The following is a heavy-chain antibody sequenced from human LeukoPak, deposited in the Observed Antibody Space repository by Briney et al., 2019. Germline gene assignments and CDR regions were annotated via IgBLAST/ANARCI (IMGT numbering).Heavy chain of an antibody. D-gene: IGHD6-13*01. Sequence: GGSLRLSCAASGFTFSSYSMNWVRQAPGKGLEWVSSISSSSSYIYYADSVKGRFTISRDNAKNSLYLQMNSLRAEDTAVYYCARDQSSSSATRYGMDVWGQGTTVTVSS. CDR2: ISSSSSYI. J-gene: IGHJ6*02. CDR1: GFTFSSYS. V-gene: IGHV3-21*01. CDR3: ARDQSSSSATRYGMDV.